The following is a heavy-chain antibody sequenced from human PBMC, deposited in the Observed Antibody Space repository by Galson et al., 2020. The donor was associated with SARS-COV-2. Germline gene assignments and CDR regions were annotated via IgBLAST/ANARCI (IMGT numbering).Heavy chain of an antibody. Sequence: GGSLRPSCAASGLPSSSYAMSWVPQPPGKGLEWVPAISGSGGSTYYADSVKGRFTISRDNSKNTLYLQMNTLRAEDTAVYYCAKDASRIWFGELLQGDGMDVWGQGTTVTVSS. CDR1: GLPSSSYA. CDR3: AKDASRIWFGELLQGDGMDV. J-gene: IGHJ6*02. V-gene: IGHV3-23*01. CDR2: ISGSGGST. D-gene: IGHD3-10*01.